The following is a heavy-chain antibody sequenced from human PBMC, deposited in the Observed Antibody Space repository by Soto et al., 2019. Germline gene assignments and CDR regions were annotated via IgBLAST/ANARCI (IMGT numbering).Heavy chain of an antibody. Sequence: PSVTLSLSWTVADGSIIGFYCSGIRQPPGKGLEWIGYIYYSGSTNYNPSLKSRVTISVDTSKNQFSLKLSSVTAADTAVYYCAREREWGPNYFDYCGQGTLGTVSS. CDR1: DGSIIGFY. D-gene: IGHD2-8*01. V-gene: IGHV4-59*01. J-gene: IGHJ4*02. CDR2: IYYSGST. CDR3: AREREWGPNYFDY.